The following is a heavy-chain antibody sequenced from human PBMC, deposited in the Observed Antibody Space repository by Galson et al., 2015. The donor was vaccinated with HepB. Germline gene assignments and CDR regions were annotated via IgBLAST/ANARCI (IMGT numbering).Heavy chain of an antibody. CDR1: GFTFSSYS. CDR3: ASPSDPGTTRYMDV. Sequence: SLRLSCAASGFTFSSYSMNWVRQAPGKGLEWVSSISSSSSYIYYADSVKGRFTISRDNAKNSLYLQINSLRAEDTAVYYCASPSDPGTTRYMDVWGKGTTVTVSS. V-gene: IGHV3-21*01. CDR2: ISSSSSYI. D-gene: IGHD1-7*01. J-gene: IGHJ6*03.